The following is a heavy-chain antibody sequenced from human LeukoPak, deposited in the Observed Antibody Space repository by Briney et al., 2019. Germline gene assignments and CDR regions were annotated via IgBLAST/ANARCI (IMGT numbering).Heavy chain of an antibody. Sequence: GGSLRLSCAASGFTFSSYDMHWVRQATGKGLEWVSAIGTAGDTYYPGSVKGRFTISRDNSKNTLYLQMNSLRAEDTAVYYCARDRWYNWNDLEPSGFDIWGQGTMVTVSS. CDR3: ARDRWYNWNDLEPSGFDI. CDR2: IGTAGDT. J-gene: IGHJ3*02. D-gene: IGHD1-20*01. CDR1: GFTFSSYD. V-gene: IGHV3-13*01.